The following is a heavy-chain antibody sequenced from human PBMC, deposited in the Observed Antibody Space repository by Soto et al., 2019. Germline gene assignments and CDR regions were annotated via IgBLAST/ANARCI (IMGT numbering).Heavy chain of an antibody. D-gene: IGHD6-6*01. J-gene: IGHJ6*02. CDR3: AKDRGSSSRYYYGMDV. CDR1: GFTFSSYG. CDR2: ISYDGSNK. Sequence: QVQLVESGGGVVQPGRSLRLSCAASGFTFSSYGMHWVRQAPGKGLEWVAVISYDGSNKYYADSVKGRFTISRDNSKNTLYLQMNSLRAEDTAVYYCAKDRGSSSRYYYGMDVWGQGTTVTVSS. V-gene: IGHV3-30*18.